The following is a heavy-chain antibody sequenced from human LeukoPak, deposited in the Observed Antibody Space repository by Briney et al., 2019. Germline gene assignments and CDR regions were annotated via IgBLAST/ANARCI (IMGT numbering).Heavy chain of an antibody. V-gene: IGHV3-23*01. CDR1: GFTFSSYA. J-gene: IGHJ4*02. CDR3: ARDQGGYFDY. Sequence: GGSLRLSCAASGFTFSSYAMSWVRQVPGTGLEWVSAISGSGDDTYYADFVKGRFTISRDNAKNTLYLQMNSLRAEDTAVYYCARDQGGYFDYWGQGTLVTVSS. CDR2: ISGSGDDT. D-gene: IGHD2-15*01.